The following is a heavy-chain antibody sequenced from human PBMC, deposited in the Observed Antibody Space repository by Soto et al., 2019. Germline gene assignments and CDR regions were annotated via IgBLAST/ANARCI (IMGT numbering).Heavy chain of an antibody. J-gene: IGHJ6*02. CDR2: IIPIFGTA. D-gene: IGHD6-19*01. CDR1: GGTFSSYA. V-gene: IGHV1-69*13. Sequence: SVKVSCKASGGTFSSYAISWVRQAPGQGLEWMGGIIPIFGTANYAQKFQGRVTITADESTSTAYMELSSLRSEDTAVYYCARGVIAVAGTGSWGYYYYGMDVWGQGTTVTVSS. CDR3: ARGVIAVAGTGSWGYYYYGMDV.